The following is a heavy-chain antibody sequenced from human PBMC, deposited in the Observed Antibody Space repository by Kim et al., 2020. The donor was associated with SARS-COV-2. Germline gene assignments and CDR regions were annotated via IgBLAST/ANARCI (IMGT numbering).Heavy chain of an antibody. J-gene: IGHJ4*02. CDR3: AREGYGSDY. CDR1: GYTFTSFP. CDR2: ISAYDGDT. Sequence: ASVKVSCKTSGYTFTSFPINWVRQAPGQGLEWMGWISAYDGDTNYAQNLQGRVVLTTDTSTSTAYMELRSLTSDDTAVYYCAREGYGSDYWGQGTLVTV. V-gene: IGHV1-18*01. D-gene: IGHD5-18*01.